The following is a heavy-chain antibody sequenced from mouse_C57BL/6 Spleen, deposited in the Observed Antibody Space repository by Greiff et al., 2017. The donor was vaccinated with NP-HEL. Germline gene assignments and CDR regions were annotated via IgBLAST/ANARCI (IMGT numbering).Heavy chain of an antibody. Sequence: QVQLQQPGAELVKPGASVKLSCKASGYTFTSYWMQWVKQRPGQGLEWIGEIDPSDSYTNYNQKFKGKATLTVDTSSSTAYMQLSSLTSEDSAVYYCARPFYYYGRKNWFAYWGQGTLVTVSA. J-gene: IGHJ3*01. CDR3: ARPFYYYGRKNWFAY. D-gene: IGHD1-1*01. V-gene: IGHV1-50*01. CDR2: IDPSDSYT. CDR1: GYTFTSYW.